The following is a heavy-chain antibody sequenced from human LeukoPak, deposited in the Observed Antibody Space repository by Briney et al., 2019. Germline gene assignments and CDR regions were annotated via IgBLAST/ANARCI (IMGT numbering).Heavy chain of an antibody. J-gene: IGHJ1*01. CDR2: MNPNSGNT. CDR1: GYTFTSYD. V-gene: IGHV1-8*01. Sequence: ASVKVSCKASGYTFTSYDINWVRQATGQGLEWMGWMNPNSGNTGYAQKFQGRVTMTRNTSISTAYMELSSLRSEDTAVYYCATVPLKSFSQTQEYFQHWGQGTLVTVSS. CDR3: ATVPLKSFSQTQEYFQH.